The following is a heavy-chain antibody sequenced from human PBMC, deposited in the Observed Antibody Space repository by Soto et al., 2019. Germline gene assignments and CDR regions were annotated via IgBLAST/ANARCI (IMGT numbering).Heavy chain of an antibody. CDR2: ISGSGGST. J-gene: IGHJ6*02. D-gene: IGHD6-13*01. CDR1: GFTFSSYA. V-gene: IGHV3-23*01. CDR3: AKEYPGGTFGLVSGGMDV. Sequence: GGSLRLSCAASGFTFSSYAMRGVRQAPGRGLEWVSGISGSGGSTHYADSVKGRFTISRDNSKNTLYLQMNSLRAEDTAVYYCAKEYPGGTFGLVSGGMDVWGQGTTVTVS.